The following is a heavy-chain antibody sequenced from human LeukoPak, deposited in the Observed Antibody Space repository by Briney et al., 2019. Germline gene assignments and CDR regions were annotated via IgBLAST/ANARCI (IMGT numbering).Heavy chain of an antibody. V-gene: IGHV4-39*01. D-gene: IGHD5-12*01. CDR1: GGSISSSSYY. Sequence: PSETLSLTCTVSGGSISSSSYYRGWIRQPPGKGLEWIGSIYYSGSTYYNPSLKSRVTISVDTSKNQFSLKLSSVTAADTAVYYCARSGVATPARVFDYWGQGTLVTVSS. CDR2: IYYSGST. J-gene: IGHJ4*02. CDR3: ARSGVATPARVFDY.